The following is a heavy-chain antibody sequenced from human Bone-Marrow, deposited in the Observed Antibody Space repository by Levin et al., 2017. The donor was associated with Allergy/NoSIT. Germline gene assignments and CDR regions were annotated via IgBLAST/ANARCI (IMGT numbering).Heavy chain of an antibody. D-gene: IGHD3-9*01. CDR1: GITLRDYY. J-gene: IGHJ4*02. CDR3: TSDDWYYFNY. Sequence: LSLTCAASGITLRDYYVTWVRQAPGKGLEWVGHISHKPDSYTTKYAASVKGRFTVSRDDSKNSAYLQMNNLKTEDTAIYYCTSDDWYYFNYWGQGTLVTVSS. V-gene: IGHV3-72*01. CDR2: ISHKPDSYTT.